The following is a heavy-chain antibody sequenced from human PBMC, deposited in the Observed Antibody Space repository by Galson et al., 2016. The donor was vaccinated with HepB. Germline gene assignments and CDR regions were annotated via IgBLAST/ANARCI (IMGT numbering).Heavy chain of an antibody. Sequence: SLRLSCAASGFPFMNYAMNWVRQSPGKGLEWVSSISGHGLTTYSADSVKGRFRISRDLSDNILYLQMDALRVEDTAVYYCAKDPHYDASGYYLAGGLFDMDVWGQGTTVTVSS. V-gene: IGHV3-23*01. D-gene: IGHD3-22*01. CDR1: GFPFMNYA. CDR3: AKDPHYDASGYYLAGGLFDMDV. CDR2: ISGHGLTT. J-gene: IGHJ6*02.